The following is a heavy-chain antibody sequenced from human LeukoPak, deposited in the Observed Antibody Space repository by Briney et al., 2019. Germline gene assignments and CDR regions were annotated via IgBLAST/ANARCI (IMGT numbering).Heavy chain of an antibody. Sequence: GGSLRLSCAASGFIFNNYWISWVRQAPGEGLEWVADIKQDGSEKYYVHSVKGRFTISRDNAKHSLYLQMSSLRAEDTAVYYCARDHLRYSSAWYFDLWGQGTLVTVSS. CDR3: ARDHLRYSSAWYFDL. V-gene: IGHV3-7*01. CDR1: GFIFNNYW. J-gene: IGHJ4*02. D-gene: IGHD6-19*01. CDR2: IKQDGSEK.